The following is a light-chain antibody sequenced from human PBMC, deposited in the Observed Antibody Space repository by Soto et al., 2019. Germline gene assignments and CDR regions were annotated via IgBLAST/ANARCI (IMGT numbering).Light chain of an antibody. V-gene: IGKV3-11*01. Sequence: EIVLTQSPATLSLSPGQRATLSCRASQSVRGYLAWYQQKPGQAPRLLIYDASNRAAGIPARFSGSGSWTEFMLTISRLEADDSAVYYCQQRGDWELTFGGGTKVEI. CDR2: DAS. CDR1: QSVRGY. CDR3: QQRGDWELT. J-gene: IGKJ4*01.